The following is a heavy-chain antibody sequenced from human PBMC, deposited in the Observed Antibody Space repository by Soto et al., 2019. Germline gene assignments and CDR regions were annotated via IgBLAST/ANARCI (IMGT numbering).Heavy chain of an antibody. CDR1: GGSISSGGYY. D-gene: IGHD3-16*01. Sequence: PSETLSLTCTVSGGSISSGGYYWSWIRQHPGKGLEWIGYIYYSGSTYYNPSLKSRVTISVDTSKNQFSLKLSSVTAADTAVYYCARATPAEMAPIGGHDAFDIWGQGTMVTV. V-gene: IGHV4-31*03. CDR3: ARATPAEMAPIGGHDAFDI. J-gene: IGHJ3*02. CDR2: IYYSGST.